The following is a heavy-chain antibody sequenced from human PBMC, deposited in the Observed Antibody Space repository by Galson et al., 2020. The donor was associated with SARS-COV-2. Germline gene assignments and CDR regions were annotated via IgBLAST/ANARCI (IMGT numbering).Heavy chain of an antibody. D-gene: IGHD3-10*01. CDR2: ISYDGSNK. Sequence: TGGSLRLSCAASGFTFSSYAMHWVRQAPGKGLEWVAVISYDGSNKYYADSVKGRFTISRDNSKNTLYLQMNSLRAEDTAVYYCARDLLLWFGELLPQRGFDYWGQGTLVTVSS. CDR3: ARDLLLWFGELLPQRGFDY. J-gene: IGHJ4*02. CDR1: GFTFSSYA. V-gene: IGHV3-30-3*01.